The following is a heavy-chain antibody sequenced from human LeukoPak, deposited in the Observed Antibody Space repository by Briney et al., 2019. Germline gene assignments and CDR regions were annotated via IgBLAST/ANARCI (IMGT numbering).Heavy chain of an antibody. CDR3: ARDTKQQLITLHWFDP. D-gene: IGHD6-13*01. Sequence: NPSETLSLTCTVSGGSISSSSYYWGWIRQPPGKGLEWIGSIYYSGSTYYNPSLKSRVTISVDTSKNQFSLKLSSVTAADTAVYYRARDTKQQLITLHWFDPWGQGTLVTVSS. V-gene: IGHV4-39*07. J-gene: IGHJ5*02. CDR2: IYYSGST. CDR1: GGSISSSSYY.